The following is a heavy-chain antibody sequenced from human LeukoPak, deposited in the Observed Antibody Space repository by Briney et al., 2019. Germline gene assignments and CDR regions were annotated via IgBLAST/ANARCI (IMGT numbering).Heavy chain of an antibody. J-gene: IGHJ4*02. D-gene: IGHD3-10*01. CDR2: IYWDDDK. V-gene: IGHV2-5*02. CDR3: AHAMRTYYSSRPMFSFDY. Sequence: SGPTLVNPTQTLTLTCTFSGFSLSTNGVAVGWIRQPPGKALEWLGIIYWDDDKRYTPSLNSRLTITKDTSKNLVFLTMTNMDPVDTATYYCAHAMRTYYSSRPMFSFDYWGQGTLVTVSS. CDR1: GFSLSTNGVA.